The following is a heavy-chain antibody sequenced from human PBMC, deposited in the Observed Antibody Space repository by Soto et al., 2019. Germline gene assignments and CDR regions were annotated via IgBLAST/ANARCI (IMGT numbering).Heavy chain of an antibody. CDR3: AKDNLRGTSARSLVAAGADY. CDR1: GFNFNNYA. Sequence: PGGSLRLSCAASGFNFNNYAMSWVRQAPGKGLEWVSRITSDYKTYDADSVKGRFTISRDNSKSTVYLEMNSLRAEDTAVYYCAKDNLRGTSARSLVAAGADYRGQGTLVTVSS. J-gene: IGHJ4*02. CDR2: ITSDYKT. V-gene: IGHV3-23*01. D-gene: IGHD6-25*01.